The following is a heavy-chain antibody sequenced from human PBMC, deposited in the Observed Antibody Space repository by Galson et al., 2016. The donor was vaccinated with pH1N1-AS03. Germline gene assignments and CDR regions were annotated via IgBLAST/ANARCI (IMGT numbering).Heavy chain of an antibody. CDR3: ARESPLNYYLDL. CDR1: GFTFSIYW. J-gene: IGHJ2*01. V-gene: IGHV3-7*03. CDR2: INPGGRGL. Sequence: SLRLSCAASGFTFSIYWMTWVRQTPGKGLEWVATINPGGRGLYYADSLQGRFSISRDDAKNSLYLQMSSLRVDDTAVYYCARESPLNYYLDLWGRGTLVTVSS. D-gene: IGHD1-7*01.